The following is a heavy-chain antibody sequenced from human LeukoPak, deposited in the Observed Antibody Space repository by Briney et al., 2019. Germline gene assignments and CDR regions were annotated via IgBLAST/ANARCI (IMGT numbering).Heavy chain of an antibody. V-gene: IGHV3-53*01. D-gene: IGHD6-19*01. Sequence: GGSLRLSCAASASSVSTNSMTWVRQAPGKGLECVSIIYSRDVTSYADSVKDRFTISRDNDKNTLYLQMDSLRSDDTAVYYCARVLAAIALRDYHYVDVWGKGTKVTVSS. J-gene: IGHJ6*03. CDR2: IYSRDVT. CDR3: ARVLAAIALRDYHYVDV. CDR1: ASSVSTNS.